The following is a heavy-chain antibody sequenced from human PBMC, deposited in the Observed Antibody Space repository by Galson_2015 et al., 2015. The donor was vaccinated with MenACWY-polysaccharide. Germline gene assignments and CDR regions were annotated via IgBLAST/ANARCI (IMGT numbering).Heavy chain of an antibody. CDR3: AWASRSVATTPS. J-gene: IGHJ4*02. CDR1: QFTFSSHW. Sequence: SLRLSCAASQFTFSSHWMSWVRQTPGKGLEWLANINKDGSVTQYVDSVKGRFTISRDNTKNSLYLQMNSLRVEDTAMYYCAWASRSVATTPSWGQGTLVTVSS. V-gene: IGHV3-7*04. CDR2: INKDGSVT. D-gene: IGHD2-15*01.